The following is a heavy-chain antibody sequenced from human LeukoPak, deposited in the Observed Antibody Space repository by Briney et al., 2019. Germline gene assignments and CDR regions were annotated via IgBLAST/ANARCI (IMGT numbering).Heavy chain of an antibody. D-gene: IGHD3-10*01. CDR2: INHSGST. CDR3: ARGSGWFGELSRDY. Sequence: SETLSLTCAVYGGSFSGYYWSWIRQPPGKGLEWIGEINHSGSTNYNSSLKSRVTISVDTSKNQFSLKLSSVTAADTAVYYCARGSGWFGELSRDYWGQGTLVTVSS. CDR1: GGSFSGYY. J-gene: IGHJ4*02. V-gene: IGHV4-34*01.